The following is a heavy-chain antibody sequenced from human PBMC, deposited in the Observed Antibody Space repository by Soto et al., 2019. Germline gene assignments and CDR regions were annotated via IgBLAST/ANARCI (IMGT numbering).Heavy chain of an antibody. Sequence: LRLSCAASGFTFSSYDMHWVRQATGKGLEWVSAIGTAGDTYYPGSVKGRFTISRENAKNSLYLQMNSLRAGDTAVYYCARVSGYSSSGYYGMDVWGQGTTVTVSS. V-gene: IGHV3-13*01. D-gene: IGHD6-6*01. J-gene: IGHJ6*02. CDR3: ARVSGYSSSGYYGMDV. CDR1: GFTFSSYD. CDR2: IGTAGDT.